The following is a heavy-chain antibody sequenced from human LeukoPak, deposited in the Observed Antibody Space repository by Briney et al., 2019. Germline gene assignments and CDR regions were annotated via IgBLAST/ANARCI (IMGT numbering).Heavy chain of an antibody. D-gene: IGHD3-22*01. V-gene: IGHV3-74*01. CDR3: AKGPDYYDSSGYLDY. J-gene: IGHJ4*02. Sequence: GGSLRLSCAASGFTFSSYWMHWVRQAPGKGLVWVSRINSDGSSTSYADSVKGRFTISRDNSKNTLYLQMNSLRAEDTAVYYCAKGPDYYDSSGYLDYWGQGTLVTVSS. CDR2: INSDGSST. CDR1: GFTFSSYW.